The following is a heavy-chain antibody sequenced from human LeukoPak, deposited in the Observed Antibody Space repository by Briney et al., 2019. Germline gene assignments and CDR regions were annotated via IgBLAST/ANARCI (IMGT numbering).Heavy chain of an antibody. D-gene: IGHD2-15*01. V-gene: IGHV3-30*18. CDR2: ISYEGSNK. CDR1: GFTFSSYG. CDR3: AKGLSSATLL. Sequence: GGSLRLSCAASGFTFSSYGMHWVRQAPGKGPEWVAVISYEGSNKYYADSVKGRFTISRDNSKNTLYLQMNSLRAEDTAVYYCAKGLSSATLLWGQGTLVTVSS. J-gene: IGHJ4*02.